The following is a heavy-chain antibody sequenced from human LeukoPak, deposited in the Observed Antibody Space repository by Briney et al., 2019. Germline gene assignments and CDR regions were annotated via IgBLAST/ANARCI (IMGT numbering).Heavy chain of an antibody. CDR3: ARDHGNDFWSGAPGGLDY. Sequence: GASVKVSCKASGYTFTSYGISWVRQAPGQGLEWMGWISAYNGNTNYAQKLQGRVTMTTDTSTSTAYMELRSLRSDDTAVYYCARDHGNDFWSGAPGGLDYWGQGTLVTVSS. J-gene: IGHJ4*02. D-gene: IGHD3-3*01. V-gene: IGHV1-18*01. CDR1: GYTFTSYG. CDR2: ISAYNGNT.